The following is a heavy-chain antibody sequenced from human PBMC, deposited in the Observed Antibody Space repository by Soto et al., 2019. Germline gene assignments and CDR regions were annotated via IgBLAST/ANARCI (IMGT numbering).Heavy chain of an antibody. D-gene: IGHD3-22*01. CDR3: ARVKNYYYYMDV. J-gene: IGHJ6*03. CDR1: GFTFSSYS. Sequence: EVQLVESGGGLVKPGGSLRLSCAASGFTFSSYSMNWDRQAPGKGLEWVSSISSSSSYIYYADSVKGRFTISRDNAKNSLYLQMNSLRAEDTAVYYCARVKNYYYYMDVWGKGTTATVSS. V-gene: IGHV3-21*01. CDR2: ISSSSSYI.